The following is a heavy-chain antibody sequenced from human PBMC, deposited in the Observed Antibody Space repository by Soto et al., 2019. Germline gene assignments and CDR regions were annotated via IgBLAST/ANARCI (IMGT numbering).Heavy chain of an antibody. J-gene: IGHJ3*02. Sequence: GGSLRLSCAASGFTVSSNYMSWVRQAPGKGLEWVSVIYSGGSTYYADSVKGRFTISRDNSKNTLNLQMNSLRAEDTAVYYCARESMVRSAFDIWGQGTMVTVSS. D-gene: IGHD3-10*01. CDR3: ARESMVRSAFDI. CDR1: GFTVSSNY. CDR2: IYSGGST. V-gene: IGHV3-66*01.